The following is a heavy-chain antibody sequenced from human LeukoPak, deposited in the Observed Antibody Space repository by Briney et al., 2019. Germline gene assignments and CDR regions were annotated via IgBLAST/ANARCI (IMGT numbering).Heavy chain of an antibody. Sequence: GGSLRLSCAASGFTFSDYYMSWIRQAPGKGLEWVSYISSSGSTIYYADSVKGRFTISRDNAKNSLYLQMNSLRAEDTAVHYCARDSRLLWFGELLGWGQGTLVTVSS. D-gene: IGHD3-10*01. CDR2: ISSSGSTI. J-gene: IGHJ4*02. CDR1: GFTFSDYY. V-gene: IGHV3-11*04. CDR3: ARDSRLLWFGELLG.